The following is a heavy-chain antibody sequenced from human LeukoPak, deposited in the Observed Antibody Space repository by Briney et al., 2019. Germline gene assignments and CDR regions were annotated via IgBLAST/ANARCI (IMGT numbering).Heavy chain of an antibody. Sequence: SETLSLTCTVPGGSISPYYWSWLRQPPGKGLEWLGYIYYSGNTHYNPSLKSRVAISVDTSKNQFSLKLSSVPAADPAVYYCARSSGTTMFIDYGGQGPVVSVS. CDR2: IYYSGNT. D-gene: IGHD3-10*02. CDR3: ARSSGTTMFIDY. V-gene: IGHV4-59*01. CDR1: GGSISPYY. J-gene: IGHJ4*02.